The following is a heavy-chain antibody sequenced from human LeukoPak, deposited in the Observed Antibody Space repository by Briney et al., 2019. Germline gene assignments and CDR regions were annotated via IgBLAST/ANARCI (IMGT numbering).Heavy chain of an antibody. V-gene: IGHV1-69*01. CDR1: GGSFSSYA. CDR2: TIPIFGTA. CDR3: ARGPKLRLGELSLRGFLYYFDY. D-gene: IGHD3-16*02. Sequence: ASVTVSCKASGGSFSSYAISWMRQAPGQGLEWVGGTIPIFGTANYEQEFQGRVTITADESTSTDYLELNIKRLEGTAMYECARGPKLRLGELSLRGFLYYFDYWGQGTLVTVSS. J-gene: IGHJ4*02.